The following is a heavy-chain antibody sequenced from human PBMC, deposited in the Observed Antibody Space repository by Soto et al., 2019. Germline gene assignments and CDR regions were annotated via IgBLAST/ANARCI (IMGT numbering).Heavy chain of an antibody. CDR2: INPSGGST. D-gene: IGHD3-9*01. J-gene: IGHJ5*02. CDR3: ARGSFNFYDFLTGYLNWLAP. CDR1: GYTFTSYY. V-gene: IGHV1-46*01. Sequence: ASVKVSCKASGYTFTSYYMHWVRQAPGQGLEWMGIINPSGGSTSYAQKFQGRVTMTRDTSTSTVYMELSSLRSEDTAVYYCARGSFNFYDFLTGYLNWLAPWGQGTRVTVS.